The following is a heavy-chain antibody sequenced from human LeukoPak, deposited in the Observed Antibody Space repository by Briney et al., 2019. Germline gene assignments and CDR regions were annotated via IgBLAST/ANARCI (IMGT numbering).Heavy chain of an antibody. Sequence: GGSLRLSCAASGFTFSSYAMSWVRQAPGKGLEWVSAIGGSGGSTYYADSVKGRFTISRDNSKNTLYLQMNSLRAEDTAVYYCAKDLRFLEWLPLFDYWGQGTLVTVSS. CDR1: GFTFSSYA. CDR3: AKDLRFLEWLPLFDY. V-gene: IGHV3-23*01. CDR2: IGGSGGST. D-gene: IGHD3-3*01. J-gene: IGHJ4*02.